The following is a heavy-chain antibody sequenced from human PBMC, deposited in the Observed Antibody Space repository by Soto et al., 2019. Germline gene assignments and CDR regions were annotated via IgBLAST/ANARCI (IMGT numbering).Heavy chain of an antibody. CDR1: GFIFNEYG. CDR2: IWYDGSNK. CDR3: AKDSEYQLLLNYMDV. Sequence: GGSLRLSCAASGFIFNEYGMHWVRQAPGKGLEWVAVIWYDGSNKYYADSVKGRFTISRDNSKNTLYLQMNSLRAEDTAVYYCAKDSEYQLLLNYMDVWGKGTTVTVSS. J-gene: IGHJ6*03. V-gene: IGHV3-30*02. D-gene: IGHD2-2*01.